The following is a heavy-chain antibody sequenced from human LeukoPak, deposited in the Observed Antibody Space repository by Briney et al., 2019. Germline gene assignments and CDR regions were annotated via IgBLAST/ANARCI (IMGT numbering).Heavy chain of an antibody. J-gene: IGHJ6*04. CDR1: GFTFSDYY. CDR2: ISSSAATI. Sequence: PGGSLRLSCAASGFTFSDYYMSWIRQAPGKGLEWVSYISSSAATIYYADSVKGRFTISRDNSKNTLYLQMNSLRAEDTAVYYCAIGGILTPPSWGKGTTVTISS. CDR3: AIGGILTPPS. V-gene: IGHV3-11*04. D-gene: IGHD3-9*01.